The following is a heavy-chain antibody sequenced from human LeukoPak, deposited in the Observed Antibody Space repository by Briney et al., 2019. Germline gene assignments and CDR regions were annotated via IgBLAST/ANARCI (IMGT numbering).Heavy chain of an antibody. J-gene: IGHJ4*02. CDR1: GFTFSSYS. Sequence: GGSLRLSCAASGFTFSSYSMNWVRQAPGKGLEWVAVISYDGSIKDYADSVKGRFTISRDNSKNTLYLQMNSLRAEDTAVYYCARGGTVVTHDYWGQGTLVTVSS. D-gene: IGHD2-21*02. CDR3: ARGGTVVTHDY. CDR2: ISYDGSIK. V-gene: IGHV3-30*03.